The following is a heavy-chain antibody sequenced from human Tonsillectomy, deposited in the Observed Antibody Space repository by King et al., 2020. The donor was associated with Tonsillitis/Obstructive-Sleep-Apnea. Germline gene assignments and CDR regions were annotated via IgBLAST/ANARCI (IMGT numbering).Heavy chain of an antibody. D-gene: IGHD5-18*01. CDR2: IYTSGST. CDR3: ARDPAYSYGYFSAFDI. Sequence: LQLQESGPGLVKPSETLSLTCTVSGGSISSYYWSWIRQPAGKGLEWIGRIYTSGSTNYNPSLKSRVTMSVDTSKNQFSLKLSSLTAADTAVYYCARDPAYSYGYFSAFDIWGQATMVTVSS. J-gene: IGHJ3*02. CDR1: GGSISSYY. V-gene: IGHV4-4*07.